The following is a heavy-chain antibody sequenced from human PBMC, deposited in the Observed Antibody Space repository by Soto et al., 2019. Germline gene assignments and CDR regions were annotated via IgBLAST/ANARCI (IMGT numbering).Heavy chain of an antibody. J-gene: IGHJ4*02. CDR3: ARTQDSGSYITFDY. D-gene: IGHD1-26*01. CDR2: IYYSGST. Sequence: SETLSLTCTVSGGSISSSSYYWGWIRQPPGKGLEWIGSIYYSGSTYYNPSPKSRVTISVDTSKNQFSLKLSSVTAADTAVYYCARTQDSGSYITFDYWGQGTLVTVSS. CDR1: GGSISSSSYY. V-gene: IGHV4-39*01.